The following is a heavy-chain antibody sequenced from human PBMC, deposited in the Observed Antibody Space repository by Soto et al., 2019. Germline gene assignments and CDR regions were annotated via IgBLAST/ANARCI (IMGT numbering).Heavy chain of an antibody. Sequence: SETLSLTCTVSGGSISRTSYYWGWIRQPPGKGLEWIGSIYYSGSTYYNPSLKSRVTISVDTSKNQFSLKLSSVTAADTAVYYCAIYIPTHTKNLFDPWGQGTLVTVSS. CDR3: AIYIPTHTKNLFDP. D-gene: IGHD2-21*01. CDR1: GGSISRTSYY. V-gene: IGHV4-39*01. CDR2: IYYSGST. J-gene: IGHJ5*02.